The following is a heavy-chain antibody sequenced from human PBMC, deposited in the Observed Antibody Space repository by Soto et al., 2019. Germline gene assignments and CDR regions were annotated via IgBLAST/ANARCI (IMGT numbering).Heavy chain of an antibody. Sequence: GGALRLPCSASVFPCRRYSMSGVRQAPGEGLEWVSAISGSGGSTYYADSVKGRFTISRDKSKNTLYLQMNSLRAEDTAVYYCAKRTGTALDWGQGTLVTVSS. CDR2: ISGSGGST. J-gene: IGHJ4*02. D-gene: IGHD1-7*01. CDR1: VFPCRRYS. V-gene: IGHV3-23*01. CDR3: AKRTGTALD.